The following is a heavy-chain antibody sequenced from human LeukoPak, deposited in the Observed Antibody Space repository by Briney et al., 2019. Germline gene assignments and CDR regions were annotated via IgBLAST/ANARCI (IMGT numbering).Heavy chain of an antibody. CDR2: ISARVGTT. V-gene: IGHV3-23*01. CDR3: ARESTSSGYYYAPDY. D-gene: IGHD3-22*01. J-gene: IGHJ4*02. CDR1: GFTFSTYA. Sequence: GGSLRLSCAAPGFTFSTYAMSWVRQAPGKGLEWVSAISARVGTTYNADSLKGRFTISRDNSKNALYLQMNSLRAEDTAVYYCARESTSSGYYYAPDYWGQGTLVTVSS.